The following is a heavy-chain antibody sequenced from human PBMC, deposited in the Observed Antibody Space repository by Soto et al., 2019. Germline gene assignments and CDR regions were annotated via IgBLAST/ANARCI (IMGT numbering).Heavy chain of an antibody. CDR1: GFTVSTYG. D-gene: IGHD2-8*02. J-gene: IGHJ4*02. Sequence: QVQLVESGGGVVQPGRSLRLSCAVSGFTVSTYGMHWVRQAPGKGLEWVAVISRDGGTKYYADSVKGLFTISRDNSRNTLFLEMNSLRSDDMAVYYCTGGVASGYWGQGTLVTVSS. V-gene: IGHV3-30*03. CDR2: ISRDGGTK. CDR3: TGGVASGY.